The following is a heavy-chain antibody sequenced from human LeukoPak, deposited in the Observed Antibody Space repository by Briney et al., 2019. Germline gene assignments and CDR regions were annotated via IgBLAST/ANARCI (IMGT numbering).Heavy chain of an antibody. D-gene: IGHD3-22*01. J-gene: IGHJ4*02. CDR1: GFTFSSYA. Sequence: GGSLRLSCAASGFTFSSYAMSWVRQAPGKGLEWVSAISGSGGSTYYADSVKGRFTISRDNFKNTLYLQMNSLRAEVTAVYYCAKDRNYYDSSGYFPWGQGTLVTVSS. CDR2: ISGSGGST. CDR3: AKDRNYYDSSGYFP. V-gene: IGHV3-23*01.